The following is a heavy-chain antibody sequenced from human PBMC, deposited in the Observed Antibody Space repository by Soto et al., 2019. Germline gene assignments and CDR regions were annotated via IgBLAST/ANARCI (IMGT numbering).Heavy chain of an antibody. J-gene: IGHJ3*02. CDR2: ISGSGGST. CDR3: ADPEGDAFTI. V-gene: IGHV3-23*01. Sequence: GGSLRLSCAASGFTFSSYWMSWVRQAPGKGLEWVSTISGSGGSTYYADSVRGRFSISRDNSKNTLYLQMNSLRAEDTALYHCADPEGDAFTIWGQGTMVTVSS. CDR1: GFTFSSYW.